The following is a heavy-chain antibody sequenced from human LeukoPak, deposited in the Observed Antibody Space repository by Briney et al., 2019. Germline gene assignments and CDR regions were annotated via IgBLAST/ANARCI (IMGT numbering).Heavy chain of an antibody. Sequence: GGSLRLSCAASGFAFSSYAMSWVRQAPGKGLEWVSAISGSGGSTYYADSVKGRFTISRDNSKNTLYLQMNSLRAEDTAVYYCVLDSSTLLSFDYWGQGTLVTVSS. V-gene: IGHV3-23*01. J-gene: IGHJ4*02. CDR2: ISGSGGST. CDR3: VLDSSTLLSFDY. CDR1: GFAFSSYA. D-gene: IGHD6-13*01.